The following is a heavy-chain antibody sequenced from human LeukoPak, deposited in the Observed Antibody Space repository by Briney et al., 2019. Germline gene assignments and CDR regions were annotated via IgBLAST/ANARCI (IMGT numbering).Heavy chain of an antibody. Sequence: GGSLRLSCAASKFSFSSYWMHWVRQAPGKGLVWVSRINPDGGTTNYADSVRGRFTISRDNAKNTLYLQMNSLRAEDTAVYYCARDKYYYDLWGQGTLVTVSS. J-gene: IGHJ4*02. D-gene: IGHD6-6*01. CDR3: ARDKYYYDL. CDR2: INPDGGTT. CDR1: KFSFSSYW. V-gene: IGHV3-74*01.